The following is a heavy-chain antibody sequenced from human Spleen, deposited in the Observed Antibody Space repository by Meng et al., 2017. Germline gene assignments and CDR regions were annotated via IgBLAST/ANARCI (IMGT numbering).Heavy chain of an antibody. V-gene: IGHV4-4*02. CDR3: ARVRYTRWDYYFDS. CDR1: GGFIVSTNW. D-gene: IGHD1-26*01. J-gene: IGHJ4*02. CDR2: IYDSGNT. Sequence: QVRLQGPGPGLGRPSGPRPLTFAVSGGFIVSTNWLSWVRQTPGKGPEWIGEIYDSGNTNYNPSLKSRVTISVDKSKNQFSLKLSSVTAADTAVYYCARVRYTRWDYYFDSWGQGTLVTVSS.